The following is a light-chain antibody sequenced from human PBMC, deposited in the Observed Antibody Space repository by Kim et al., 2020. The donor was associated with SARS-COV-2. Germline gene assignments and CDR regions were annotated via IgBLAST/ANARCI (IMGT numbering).Light chain of an antibody. V-gene: IGKV1-17*01. J-gene: IGKJ1*01. CDR1: QGIRND. CDR3: LQHNSYPWT. CDR2: AVS. Sequence: DIQMTQSPSSLSASVGDRVTITCRAGQGIRNDLVWYQQKPGKAPKRLIYAVSSLQSGVPSRFSGSGSGTEFTLTISSLQTEDFATYYCLQHNSYPWTFGQGTKVDIK.